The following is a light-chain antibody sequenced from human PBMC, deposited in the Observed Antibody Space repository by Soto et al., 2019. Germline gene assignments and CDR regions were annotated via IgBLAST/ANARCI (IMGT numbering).Light chain of an antibody. CDR1: QSVSSD. CDR3: QHIYSIPIT. Sequence: DIQMTQSPSSLSASVGDRVIITCRASQSVSSDLNWYQQKAGKPPKLLIFAASSLQSGVPSRFSGSGSGTHFTLTISNLQPEDFATYYCQHIYSIPITFGQGTRLKIK. CDR2: AAS. J-gene: IGKJ5*01. V-gene: IGKV1-39*01.